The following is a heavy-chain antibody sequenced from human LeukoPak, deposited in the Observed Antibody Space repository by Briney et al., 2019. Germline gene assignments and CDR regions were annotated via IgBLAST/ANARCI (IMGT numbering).Heavy chain of an antibody. Sequence: GGSLRLSCAASGFTFDDYAMHWVRQAPGKGLEWVSGISWNSGSIGYADSVKGRFTISRDNAKNSLYLQMNSLRAEDTALYYCAKGYYGDYEYYFDYWGQGTLVTVSS. CDR2: ISWNSGSI. CDR1: GFTFDDYA. J-gene: IGHJ4*02. V-gene: IGHV3-9*01. D-gene: IGHD4-17*01. CDR3: AKGYYGDYEYYFDY.